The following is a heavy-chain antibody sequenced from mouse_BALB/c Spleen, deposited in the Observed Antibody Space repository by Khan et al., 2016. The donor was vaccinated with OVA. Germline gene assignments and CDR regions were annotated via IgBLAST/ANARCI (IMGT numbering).Heavy chain of an antibody. J-gene: IGHJ4*01. D-gene: IGHD1-1*01. Sequence: DLVKPGTSVKLYCKASGYTFTSYWINWIKQRPGQGLEWIGRIGPGSSNTYYNEMFKGKAALTVDTSSSTAYIQLSSLSSEDSAVYFDARENYYGRSCYAMDYWGQGTAVTVSS. CDR3: ARENYYGRSCYAMDY. CDR1: GYTFTSYW. CDR2: IGPGSSNT. V-gene: IGHV1S41*01.